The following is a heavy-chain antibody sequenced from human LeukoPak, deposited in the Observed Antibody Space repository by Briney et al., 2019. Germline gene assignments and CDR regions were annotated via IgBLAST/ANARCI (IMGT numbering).Heavy chain of an antibody. J-gene: IGHJ4*02. V-gene: IGHV3-20*04. CDR3: ARDGGKSREVDY. CDR1: GFTFSNYG. D-gene: IGHD2-15*01. Sequence: AGGSLRLSGAASGFTFSNYGMSWVCQAPGKGLEWVSGINWIGGSTGYADSVKGRFTISRGNAKNSLYLQMNSLRAEDTALYYCARDGGKSREVDYWGQGTLVTVSS. CDR2: INWIGGST.